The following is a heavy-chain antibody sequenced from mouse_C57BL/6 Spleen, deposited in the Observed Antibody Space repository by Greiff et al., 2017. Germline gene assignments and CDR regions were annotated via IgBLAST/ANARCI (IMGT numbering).Heavy chain of an antibody. CDR1: GYAFSSSW. V-gene: IGHV1-82*01. Sequence: QVQLQQSGPELVKPGASVKISCKASGYAFSSSWMNWVKQRPGKGLEWIGRIYPGDGDTNYNGKFKGKATLTADKSSSTAYMQLSSLTSEDSAVYFCAREGLYYYGSSSYAMDDWGQGTSVTVSS. CDR2: IYPGDGDT. D-gene: IGHD1-1*01. J-gene: IGHJ4*01. CDR3: AREGLYYYGSSSYAMDD.